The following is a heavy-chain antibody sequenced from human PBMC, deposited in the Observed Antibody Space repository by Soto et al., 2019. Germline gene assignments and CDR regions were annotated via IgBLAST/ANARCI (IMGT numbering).Heavy chain of an antibody. CDR1: GFNFGNFG. J-gene: IGHJ5*02. CDR2: ITNTGGAT. D-gene: IGHD3-3*02. Sequence: GGSLRLSCAASGFNFGNFGMSWVRQAPGKGLQWVSSITNTGGATYHTDSVQGRFIVSRDNSKNVMFLLMRGLRVDDTALYFCARNPRSDIFGVRTFVENWLDPWGRGSLVTVSS. V-gene: IGHV3-23*01. CDR3: ARNPRSDIFGVRTFVENWLDP.